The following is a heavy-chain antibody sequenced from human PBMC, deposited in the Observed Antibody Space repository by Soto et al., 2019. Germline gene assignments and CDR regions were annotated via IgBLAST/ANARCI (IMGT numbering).Heavy chain of an antibody. CDR2: ISSSSSYI. CDR1: GFTFSSYS. CDR3: ARAQEGSSWYPGTFDY. V-gene: IGHV3-21*01. J-gene: IGHJ4*02. Sequence: GGSLRLSCAASGFTFSSYSMNWVRQAPGKGLEWVSSISSSSSYIYYADSVKGRFTISRDNAKNSLYLQMNSLRAEDTAVYYCARAQEGSSWYPGTFDYWGQGTLVTVSS. D-gene: IGHD6-13*01.